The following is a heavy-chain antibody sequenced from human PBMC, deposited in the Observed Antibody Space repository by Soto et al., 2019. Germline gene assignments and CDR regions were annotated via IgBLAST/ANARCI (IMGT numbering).Heavy chain of an antibody. V-gene: IGHV2-5*02. Sequence: QITLKESGPTLVKPTQTLTLTCTFSGFSLSTSGVGVGWIRQPPGKALEWLALIYWDDDKRYSPSLKSRLTITKDTSKNQVVLTMTNMDPVDTATYYCAKSGSSGWYGWFDPWGQGTLVTVSS. J-gene: IGHJ5*02. CDR2: IYWDDDK. CDR3: AKSGSSGWYGWFDP. CDR1: GFSLSTSGVG. D-gene: IGHD6-19*01.